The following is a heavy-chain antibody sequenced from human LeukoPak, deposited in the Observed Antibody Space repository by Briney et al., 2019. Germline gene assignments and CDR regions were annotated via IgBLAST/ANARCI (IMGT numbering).Heavy chain of an antibody. D-gene: IGHD3-10*01. V-gene: IGHV4-39*01. CDR1: GGSISSRSYY. Sequence: SETLSLTCTVSGGSISSRSYYWGWVRQPPGNGLEWIGSIYYSGSTYYNPSLKSRVTISVDASKNQFSLKLGSVTGADTAIYYCLRQDYYGSGSLSDYWGQGTLVTVSS. J-gene: IGHJ4*02. CDR3: LRQDYYGSGSLSDY. CDR2: IYYSGST.